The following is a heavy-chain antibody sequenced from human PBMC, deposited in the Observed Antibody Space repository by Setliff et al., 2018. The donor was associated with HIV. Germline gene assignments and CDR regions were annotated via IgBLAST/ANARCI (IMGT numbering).Heavy chain of an antibody. J-gene: IGHJ3*02. CDR1: GGSISTRDW. Sequence: PSETLSLTCAVSGGSISTRDWWTWVRQPPGKGLEWIGEVYHTGMTNYNPSLKGRVTISVDTPKNQYSLNLKSVTAADTAVYYCARVREGFLPYDAFEIWGQGTMVTVSS. CDR3: ARVREGFLPYDAFEI. V-gene: IGHV4-4*02. D-gene: IGHD3-3*01. CDR2: VYHTGMT.